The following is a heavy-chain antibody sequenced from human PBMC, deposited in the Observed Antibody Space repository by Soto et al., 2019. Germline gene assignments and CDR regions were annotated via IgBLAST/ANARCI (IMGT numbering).Heavy chain of an antibody. CDR1: GYTFTSYA. V-gene: IGHV1-3*01. Sequence: QVQLVQSGAEVKKPGASVKVSCKASGYTFTSYAMHWVRQAPGQRLEWMGWINAGNGNTKYSQKFQGRVTITRDTSARTAYMELSSLRSEDTAVYYCAREEEETYYYGSGSQNWFDPWGQGTLVTVSS. J-gene: IGHJ5*02. D-gene: IGHD3-10*01. CDR2: INAGNGNT. CDR3: AREEEETYYYGSGSQNWFDP.